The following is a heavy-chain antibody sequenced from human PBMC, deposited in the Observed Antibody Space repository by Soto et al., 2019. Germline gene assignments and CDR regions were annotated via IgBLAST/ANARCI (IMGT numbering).Heavy chain of an antibody. CDR1: GFTFSSYA. J-gene: IGHJ4*02. D-gene: IGHD3-22*01. V-gene: IGHV3-30-3*01. CDR2: ISYDGSNK. Sequence: GGSLRLSCAASGFTFSSYAMHWVRQAPGKGLEWVAVISYDGSNKYYADSVKGRFTISRDNSKNTLYLQMNSLRAEDTAVYYCARDWYYYDSSDYWGQGTLVTVSS. CDR3: ARDWYYYDSSDY.